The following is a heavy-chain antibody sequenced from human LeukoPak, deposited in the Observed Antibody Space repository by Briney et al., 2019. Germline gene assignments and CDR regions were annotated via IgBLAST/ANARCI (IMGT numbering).Heavy chain of an antibody. CDR1: GFTFSSYS. J-gene: IGHJ4*02. V-gene: IGHV3-21*04. CDR3: XKDYSXWTTVXTXFDY. CDR2: ISXSSSYI. Sequence: GGSLRLSCAASGFTFSSYSMNWVRQAPGKGLEWVSSISXSSSYIYYADSVKGRFTISRDNAKNSLYLQMNSLRAEDTALYYXXKDYSXWTTVXTXFDYWGQGTLVTVSS. D-gene: IGHD4-17*01.